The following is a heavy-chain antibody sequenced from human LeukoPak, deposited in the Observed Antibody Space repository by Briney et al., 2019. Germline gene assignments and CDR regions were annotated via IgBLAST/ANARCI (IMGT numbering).Heavy chain of an antibody. D-gene: IGHD6-13*01. CDR2: ISGSGGST. CDR1: GFTFSSYA. Sequence: PGGSLRLSCAASGFTFSSYAMSWVCQAPGKGLEWVSAISGSGGSTYYADSVKGRFTISRDNSKNTLYLQMNSLRAEDTAVYYCAKGVGSSWDSSGGAFDIWGQGTMVTASS. J-gene: IGHJ3*02. V-gene: IGHV3-23*01. CDR3: AKGVGSSWDSSGGAFDI.